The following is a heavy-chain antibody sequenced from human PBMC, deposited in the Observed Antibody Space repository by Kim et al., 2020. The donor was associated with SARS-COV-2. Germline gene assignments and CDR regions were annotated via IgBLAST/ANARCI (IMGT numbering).Heavy chain of an antibody. J-gene: IGHJ4*02. CDR2: ISSSSSTI. Sequence: GGSLRLSCAASGFTFSSYSMNWIRQAPGKGLEWVSYISSSSSTIYYADSVKGRFTISRDNAKNSLYLQMNTLRDEDTAVYYCARGYYGDYIIDYWGQGTLVTVSS. CDR3: ARGYYGDYIIDY. V-gene: IGHV3-48*02. D-gene: IGHD4-17*01. CDR1: GFTFSSYS.